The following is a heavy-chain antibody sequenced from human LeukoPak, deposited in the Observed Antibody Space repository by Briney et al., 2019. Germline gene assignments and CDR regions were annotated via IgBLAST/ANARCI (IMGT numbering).Heavy chain of an antibody. D-gene: IGHD3-22*01. CDR1: GYTLTELS. CDR2: FDPEDGET. Sequence: ASVKVSCKVSGYTLTELSMHWVRQAPGKGLEWMGGFDPEDGETIYAQKFQGRVTMTEDTSTDTAYMELSSLRSEDTAVYYCATDLLSGADYYDSSAFDYWGQGTLVTVSS. CDR3: ATDLLSGADYYDSSAFDY. V-gene: IGHV1-24*01. J-gene: IGHJ4*02.